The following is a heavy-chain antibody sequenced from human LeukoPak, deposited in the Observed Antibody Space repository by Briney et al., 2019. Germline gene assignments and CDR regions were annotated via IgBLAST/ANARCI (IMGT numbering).Heavy chain of an antibody. V-gene: IGHV1-2*02. Sequence: GASVKVSCKASGYTFSGHYMHWVRQAPGQGLEWMGWINPNSDGTNYAQKFQGRVTMTRDTSISTVYMELRRLISDDTAVYYCAKGGIVGPTGWFDPWGQGTLVTVSS. CDR2: INPNSDGT. CDR1: GYTFSGHY. CDR3: AKGGIVGPTGWFDP. D-gene: IGHD1-26*01. J-gene: IGHJ5*02.